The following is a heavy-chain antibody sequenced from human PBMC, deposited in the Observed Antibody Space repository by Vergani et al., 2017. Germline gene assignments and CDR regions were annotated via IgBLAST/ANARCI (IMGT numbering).Heavy chain of an antibody. CDR3: ALTNTLT. J-gene: IGHJ5*02. CDR2: IYGNDEQ. Sequence: QITLKESGPTQVKPPQTLPLTCTFSGFSVTTRGVGVGWVRQPPGKAMEWLALIYGNDEQYYSPSLNDKFTITKDTSKNQWVLTMANMDPVDTATYYCALTNTLTWGQGTLVTVSS. V-gene: IGHV2-5*01. CDR1: GFSVTTRGVG. D-gene: IGHD2-8*01.